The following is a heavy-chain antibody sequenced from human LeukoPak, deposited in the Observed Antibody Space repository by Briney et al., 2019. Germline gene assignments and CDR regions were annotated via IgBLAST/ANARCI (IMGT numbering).Heavy chain of an antibody. D-gene: IGHD2-21*02. J-gene: IGHJ5*02. CDR3: ARVLRHIVVVTAIPYWFDP. Sequence: SETLSLTCAVYGGSFSGYYWGWIRQPPGKGLEWIGEINHSGSTNYNPSLKSRVTISVDTSKNQFSLKLSSVTAADTAVYYCARVLRHIVVVTAIPYWFDPWGQGTLVTVSS. V-gene: IGHV4-34*01. CDR2: INHSGST. CDR1: GGSFSGYY.